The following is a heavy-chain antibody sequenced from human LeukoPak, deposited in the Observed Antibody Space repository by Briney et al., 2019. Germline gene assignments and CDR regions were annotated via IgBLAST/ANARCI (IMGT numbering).Heavy chain of an antibody. Sequence: SETLSLTCTVSVGSISTSYWSWIRQPAGKGLEWIGRIYASGHTNYNPSLKSRVFMSVDASKNQFSLSLRSVTAADTAVYYGGRLNAGVGGGTNYFDSWGQGTLVTVSS. V-gene: IGHV4-4*07. J-gene: IGHJ4*02. D-gene: IGHD3-16*01. CDR3: GRLNAGVGGGTNYFDS. CDR1: VGSISTSY. CDR2: IYASGHT.